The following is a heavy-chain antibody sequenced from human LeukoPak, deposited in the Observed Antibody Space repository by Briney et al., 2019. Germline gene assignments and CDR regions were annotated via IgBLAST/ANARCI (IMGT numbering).Heavy chain of an antibody. D-gene: IGHD2-21*02. Sequence: KPSETLSLTCIVSGGSISSSRFYWGWIRQPPGKGLEWIGTIYYSGSTYYNPSLKSRVTISADTSKNQFSLNLSSVTAADTGVYYCARHVSPDLRIVVVTSDWYFDRWGRGTLVTVSS. CDR3: ARHVSPDLRIVVVTSDWYFDR. J-gene: IGHJ2*01. CDR1: GGSISSSRFY. V-gene: IGHV4-39*01. CDR2: IYYSGST.